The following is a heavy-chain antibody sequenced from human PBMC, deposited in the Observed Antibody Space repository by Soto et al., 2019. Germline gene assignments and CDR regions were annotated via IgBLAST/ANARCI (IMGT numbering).Heavy chain of an antibody. CDR2: ISGSAAGT. CDR3: AKSRSAVADYWYFDI. CDR1: GFTFSNYA. Sequence: EEQLLESGGGLVQPGGSLRLSCTASGFTFSNYALNWVRQVPGKGLEWVSGISGSAAGTYYTDSVQGRFTISRDNSKNTMYLQMNSLRAEDTALYYCAKSRSAVADYWYFDIWGRGTLVTVSS. J-gene: IGHJ2*01. V-gene: IGHV3-23*01. D-gene: IGHD6-19*01.